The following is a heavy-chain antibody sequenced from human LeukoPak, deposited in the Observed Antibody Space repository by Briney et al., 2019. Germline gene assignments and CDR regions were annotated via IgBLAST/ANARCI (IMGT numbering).Heavy chain of an antibody. D-gene: IGHD5-18*01. V-gene: IGHV3-23*01. CDR3: AKGRGYNYGLDF. CDR2: ISDSGGST. CDR1: GFTFSSNA. Sequence: GGSLRLSCAASGFTFSSNAMSWVRPAPGTGLEWVSAISDSGGSTYYADSVKGRFTISRDNSKNTLYLQMNSLRAEDAAIYYCAKGRGYNYGLDFWGQGTLVTVSS. J-gene: IGHJ4*02.